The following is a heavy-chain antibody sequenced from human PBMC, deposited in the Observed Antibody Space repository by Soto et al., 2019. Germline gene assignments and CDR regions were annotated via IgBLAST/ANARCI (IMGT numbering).Heavy chain of an antibody. CDR1: GSTVTNFF. CDR2: INPSSAST. CDR3: ARAGMWYGSGV. Sequence: QVQLMQSGAEVKKPGASVKVSCKASGSTVTNFFMHWVRQAPGQGLEWMGAINPSSASTSYAQKFRGRVTLTSDTSTSTVYMELSSLRSEDTAVYYCARAGMWYGSGVWGQGALLTVSS. V-gene: IGHV1-46*01. D-gene: IGHD6-19*01. J-gene: IGHJ4*02.